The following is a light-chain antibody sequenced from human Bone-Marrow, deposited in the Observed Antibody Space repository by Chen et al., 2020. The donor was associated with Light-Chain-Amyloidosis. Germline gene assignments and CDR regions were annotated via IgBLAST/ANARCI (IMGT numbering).Light chain of an antibody. J-gene: IGLJ3*02. CDR2: DDS. CDR3: QVWDRSSDRPV. V-gene: IGLV3-21*02. Sequence: SYVLTQPPSVSVAPGQTATIACGGNNIGSTSVHWYQQTPGQAPLLVVYDDSDRPSGIPARLSGSNSGNTATLTISRVEAGDEADYYCQVWDRSSDRPVFGGGTKLTVL. CDR1: NIGSTS.